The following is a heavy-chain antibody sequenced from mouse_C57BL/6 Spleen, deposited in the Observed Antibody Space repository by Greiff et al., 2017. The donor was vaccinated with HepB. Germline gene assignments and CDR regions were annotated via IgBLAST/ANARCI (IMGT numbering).Heavy chain of an antibody. Sequence: EVQLQQSGPELVKPGASVKISCKASGYTFTDYYMNWVKQSHGKSLEWIGDINPNNGGTSYNQKFKGKATLTVDKSSSTAYMELRSLTSEDSAVYYCARENWDGDWGQGTLVTVSA. J-gene: IGHJ3*01. CDR1: GYTFTDYY. CDR2: INPNNGGT. D-gene: IGHD4-1*01. V-gene: IGHV1-26*01. CDR3: ARENWDGD.